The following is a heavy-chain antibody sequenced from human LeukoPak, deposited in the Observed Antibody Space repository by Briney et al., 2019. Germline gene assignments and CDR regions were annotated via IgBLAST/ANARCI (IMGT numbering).Heavy chain of an antibody. J-gene: IGHJ6*03. V-gene: IGHV3-30*02. CDR1: GFTLSSYG. CDR3: AKDPRPTYYYDSSGYHYYYYYYIDV. Sequence: PGGTLRLSCAASGFTLSSYGMHWVRQAPGKGLEWVAFIRYDGSNKYYADSVKGRFTISRDNSKNTLYLQMNSLRAEDTAVYYCAKDPRPTYYYDSSGYHYYYYYYIDVWGKGTTVTISS. D-gene: IGHD3-22*01. CDR2: IRYDGSNK.